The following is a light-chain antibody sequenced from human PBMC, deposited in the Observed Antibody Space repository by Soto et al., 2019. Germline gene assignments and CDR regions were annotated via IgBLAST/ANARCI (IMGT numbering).Light chain of an antibody. CDR2: GNS. J-gene: IGLJ3*02. V-gene: IGLV1-47*02. Sequence: ASGAPGQRVTLSCVGGSSNVGFNAVNWYQQLPGAAPKLLMHGNSQRPSGVPDRFSGSKSGTSASLAIIGLRTEDGADYYCAAWDDSLRGVVFGGGTQLTVL. CDR3: AAWDDSLRGVV. CDR1: SSNVGFNA.